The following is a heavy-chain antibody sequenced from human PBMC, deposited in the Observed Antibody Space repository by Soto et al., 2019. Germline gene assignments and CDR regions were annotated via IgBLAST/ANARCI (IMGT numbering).Heavy chain of an antibody. CDR3: ARDRNDFWSGYESY. Sequence: PGGSLRLSCEASGFTLSSYWMSWVRQAPGKGLEWVANIKQDGSEKYYVDSVKDRFTISRDNVKNSLYLQMNSLRAEDTAVYYCARDRNDFWSGYESYWGQGTLVTVSS. J-gene: IGHJ4*02. D-gene: IGHD3-3*01. CDR1: GFTLSSYW. V-gene: IGHV3-7*01. CDR2: IKQDGSEK.